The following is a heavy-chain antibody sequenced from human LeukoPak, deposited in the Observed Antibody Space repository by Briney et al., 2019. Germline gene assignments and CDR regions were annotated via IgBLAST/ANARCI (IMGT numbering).Heavy chain of an antibody. Sequence: KTSETLSLTCTVSGDSITSFYWSWLRQPPGKVLEWIGYIYYSGGTNYNPSLNSRVTISVDTSKSQFSLRLSSVTAADTAIYYCARPPYNGPQSLDYWGQGTLVTVSS. V-gene: IGHV4-59*08. D-gene: IGHD2-8*01. CDR3: ARPPYNGPQSLDY. CDR1: GDSITSFY. CDR2: IYYSGGT. J-gene: IGHJ4*02.